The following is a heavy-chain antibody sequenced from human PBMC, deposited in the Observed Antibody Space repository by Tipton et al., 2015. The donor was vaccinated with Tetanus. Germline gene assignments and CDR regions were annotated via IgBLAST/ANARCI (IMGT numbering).Heavy chain of an antibody. Sequence: QVQLVQSGAEVKKAGSSVKGSCKASGGTFSSYAISWVRQASGQGLEWMGGIIPIFGTANYAQKCQGRVTITADKSTGTAYMELSSLRSEDTAVYSCARCPAGPKGYCSSTSCYRLCAFDIWGQGTMVTVSS. V-gene: IGHV1-69*14. CDR1: GGTFSSYA. CDR3: ARCPAGPKGYCSSTSCYRLCAFDI. D-gene: IGHD2-2*02. CDR2: IIPIFGTA. J-gene: IGHJ3*02.